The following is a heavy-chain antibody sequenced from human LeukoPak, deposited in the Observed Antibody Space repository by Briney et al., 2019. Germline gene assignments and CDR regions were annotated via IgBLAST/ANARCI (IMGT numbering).Heavy chain of an antibody. J-gene: IGHJ4*02. CDR1: GGSISSSSYH. D-gene: IGHD3-16*02. CDR2: VYYSGST. CDR3: ARAVISFGGTIAKGFDC. Sequence: SETLSLNCTVSGGSISSSSYHWSWIRQPPGKGPEWIAYVYYSGSTDYSPSLKDRATISVDTSMNQFSLSLSSVTAADTAIYYCARAVISFGGTIAKGFDCWGQGTLVTVSS. V-gene: IGHV4-61*01.